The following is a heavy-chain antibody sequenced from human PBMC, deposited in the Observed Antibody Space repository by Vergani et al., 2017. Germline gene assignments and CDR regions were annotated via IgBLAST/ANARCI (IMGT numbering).Heavy chain of an antibody. CDR1: GGTFSSYA. J-gene: IGHJ4*02. CDR3: ARPDSIVGALEHRFDY. D-gene: IGHD1-26*01. Sequence: QVQLVQSGAEVKKPGSSVKVSCKASGGTFSSYAISWVRQAPGQGLEWMGRIIPIFGTANYAQKFQGRATITADESTSTAYMELSSLRSEDTAVYYCARPDSIVGALEHRFDYWGQGTLVTVSS. CDR2: IIPIFGTA. V-gene: IGHV1-69*18.